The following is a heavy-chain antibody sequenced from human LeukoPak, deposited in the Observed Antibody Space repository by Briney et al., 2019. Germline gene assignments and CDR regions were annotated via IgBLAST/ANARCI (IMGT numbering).Heavy chain of an antibody. CDR3: ARRTYYYDSSGYSFDY. D-gene: IGHD3-22*01. Sequence: RGEPLKISCKGSGYSFTSYWIGWVRQMPGKGLEWMGIINPGDSKTACSPSFQGQVTISADKSISTAYLQWSSLKASDTAMYYCARRTYYYDSSGYSFDYWGQGTLVTVFS. J-gene: IGHJ4*02. CDR2: INPGDSKT. CDR1: GYSFTSYW. V-gene: IGHV5-51*01.